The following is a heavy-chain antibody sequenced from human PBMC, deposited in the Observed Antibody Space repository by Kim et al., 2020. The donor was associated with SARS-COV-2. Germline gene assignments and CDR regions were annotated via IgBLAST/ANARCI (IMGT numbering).Heavy chain of an antibody. V-gene: IGHV3-33*01. CDR2: IWYDGSNK. J-gene: IGHJ6*02. CDR1: GFTFSSYG. Sequence: GGSLRLSCAASGFTFSSYGMHWVRQAPGKGLEWVAVIWYDGSNKYYADSVKGRFTISRDNSKNTLYLQMNSLRAEDTAVYYCARVSEPSAFHLDYGDYSVIPYYYYGMDVWGQGTTVTVSS. CDR3: ARVSEPSAFHLDYGDYSVIPYYYYGMDV. D-gene: IGHD4-17*01.